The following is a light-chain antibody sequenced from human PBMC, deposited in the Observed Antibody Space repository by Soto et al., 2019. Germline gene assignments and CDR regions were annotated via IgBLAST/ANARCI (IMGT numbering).Light chain of an antibody. CDR2: ETS. Sequence: EVVLTQSPATLSVSPGEKATLSCRASHSVSNSLVWYQQKPGQAPRLLIYETSSRATGIPARFSGSGSETDFTLTISSLEPEDSAVYFCQHRSNWPPYTFGQGTKLEI. J-gene: IGKJ2*01. CDR3: QHRSNWPPYT. CDR1: HSVSNS. V-gene: IGKV3-11*01.